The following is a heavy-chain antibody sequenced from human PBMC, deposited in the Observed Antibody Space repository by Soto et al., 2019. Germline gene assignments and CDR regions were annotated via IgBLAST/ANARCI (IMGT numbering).Heavy chain of an antibody. CDR3: ARDWYFYGSGSPNHMDV. D-gene: IGHD3-10*01. V-gene: IGHV1-18*01. CDR1: GYTLSNYG. Sequence: QVQLVQSGDEMRKPGASVKVSCQASGYTLSNYGITWVRQAPGQGLEWMGWISAHNGNSKYAQSLQGRLTLTTDTSTSTAYMVLRSLRSDDTAVYYCARDWYFYGSGSPNHMDVWGKGTTVSVSS. J-gene: IGHJ6*03. CDR2: ISAHNGNS.